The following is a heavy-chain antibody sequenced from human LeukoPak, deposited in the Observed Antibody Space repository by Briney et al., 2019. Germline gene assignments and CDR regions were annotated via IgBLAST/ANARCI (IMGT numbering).Heavy chain of an antibody. CDR1: GYTFTSYY. D-gene: IGHD5-24*01. V-gene: IGHV1-2*02. CDR2: INSNSGDT. Sequence: GASVKVSCKASGYTFTSYYLHWVRQAPGQGLEWMGWINSNSGDTSYSQKFQGRVTMTRDTSIDTAYMQLSGLRFDDTAVYYCARVGPSRGAFAAFDIWGQGTMVTVSS. J-gene: IGHJ3*02. CDR3: ARVGPSRGAFAAFDI.